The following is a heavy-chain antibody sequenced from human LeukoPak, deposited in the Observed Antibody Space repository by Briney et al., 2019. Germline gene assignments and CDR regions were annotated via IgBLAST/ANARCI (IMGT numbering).Heavy chain of an antibody. CDR2: INPSGCST. V-gene: IGHV1-46*01. CDR3: ASAFIVVVVAATRGVAFDI. Sequence: ASVKVSCKASVYTFTSYYMHWVRQAAGQGLEWVGIINPSGCSTSYAKKFQGRVTMTRDTSTSTVYMELSSMRSEDTAVYYCASAFIVVVVAATRGVAFDIWGQGTMVTVSS. CDR1: VYTFTSYY. J-gene: IGHJ3*02. D-gene: IGHD2-15*01.